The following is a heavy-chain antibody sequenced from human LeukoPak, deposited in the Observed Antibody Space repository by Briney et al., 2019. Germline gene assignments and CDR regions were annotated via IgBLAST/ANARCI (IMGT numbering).Heavy chain of an antibody. CDR3: AKDLGWNYYGSGSYYFDY. CDR2: ISGGGGTT. CDR1: GFTLSGYA. V-gene: IGHV3-23*01. J-gene: IGHJ4*02. D-gene: IGHD3-10*01. Sequence: GGSLRLSCAASGFTLSGYAMSWVRQAPGKGLEWVSSISGGGGTTYYADSVKGRLTISRDTSKNTLYLQMNSLRAEDTAVYYCAKDLGWNYYGSGSYYFDYWGQGALVTVSS.